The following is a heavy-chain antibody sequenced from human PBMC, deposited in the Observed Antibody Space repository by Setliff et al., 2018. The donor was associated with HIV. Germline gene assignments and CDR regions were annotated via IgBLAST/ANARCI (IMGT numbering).Heavy chain of an antibody. J-gene: IGHJ4*02. V-gene: IGHV4-31*03. Sequence: KPSETLSLTCSVSGGSISSGSYYWSWIRQHPGKGLEWIGYIHYSGSTYYNTSLKSRSSISVDTSKNKFSLKLSSVTAAYTALYYCARDRGILSNWLYYFDSWGQGTLVTVSS. CDR3: ARDRGILSNWLYYFDS. CDR2: IHYSGST. D-gene: IGHD6-13*01. CDR1: GGSISSGSYY.